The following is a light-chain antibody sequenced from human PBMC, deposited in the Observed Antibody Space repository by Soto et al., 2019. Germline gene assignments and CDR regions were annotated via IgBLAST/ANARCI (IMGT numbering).Light chain of an antibody. CDR2: EVS. CDR3: SSYTTSSPCV. Sequence: QSALTQPSSVSGSPGQSITISCTGTISDVGGYKYVSWYQQYPGKAPKLMMYEVSNRPSGVSNRFSGYKSGNTASLTISGLQAEDEADYYCSSYTTSSPCVFGTGTTVTVL. CDR1: ISDVGGYKY. V-gene: IGLV2-14*01. J-gene: IGLJ1*01.